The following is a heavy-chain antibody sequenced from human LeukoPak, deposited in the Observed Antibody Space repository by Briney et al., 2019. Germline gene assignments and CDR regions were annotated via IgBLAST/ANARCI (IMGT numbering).Heavy chain of an antibody. J-gene: IGHJ4*02. CDR3: ARDKIDVYYYDSSGYRLDY. V-gene: IGHV1-69*01. D-gene: IGHD3-22*01. Sequence: SVKVSCKASGGTFSSYAISWVRQAPGQGLEWMGGNIPIFGTANYAQKFQGRVTITADESTSTAYMELSSLRSEDTAVYYCARDKIDVYYYDSSGYRLDYWGQGTLVTVSS. CDR2: NIPIFGTA. CDR1: GGTFSSYA.